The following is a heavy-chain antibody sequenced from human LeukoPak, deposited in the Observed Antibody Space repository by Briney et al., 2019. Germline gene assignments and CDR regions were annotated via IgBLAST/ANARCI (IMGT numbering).Heavy chain of an antibody. V-gene: IGHV3-23*01. D-gene: IGHD3-22*01. Sequence: PGGSLRLSCAASGFTLSSYAMSWVRQAPGKGLEWVSAISGSGGSTYYADPVKGRFTISRDNSKNTLYLQMNSLRAEDTAVYYCARRAPSYDSSGYYYGTLDYWGQGTLVTVSS. J-gene: IGHJ4*02. CDR3: ARRAPSYDSSGYYYGTLDY. CDR1: GFTLSSYA. CDR2: ISGSGGST.